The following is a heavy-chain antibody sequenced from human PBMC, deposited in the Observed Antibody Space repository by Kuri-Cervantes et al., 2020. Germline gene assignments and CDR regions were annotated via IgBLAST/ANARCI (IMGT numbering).Heavy chain of an antibody. CDR2: ISGSGGST. V-gene: IGHV3-23*01. Sequence: GESLKISCAASGFTFSSYAMSWVRQAPGKGLEWVSAISGSGGSTYYADSVKGRFTISRDNSKNTLYLQMNSLRAEDTGVYYCATPSRASYYYYYMDVWGKGITVTVSS. CDR1: GFTFSSYA. CDR3: ATPSRASYYYYYMDV. J-gene: IGHJ6*03.